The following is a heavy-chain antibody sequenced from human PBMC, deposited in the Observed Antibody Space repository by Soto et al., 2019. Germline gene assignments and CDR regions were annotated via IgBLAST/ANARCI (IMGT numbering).Heavy chain of an antibody. Sequence: PGQSLKISWKGSGYSFTNYWIAWVRQMPGKGLEWMGIIYPGDSDTRYSPSFQGQVTISADKSISTAYLQWSSLKASDTAMYYCARYSGWGTSPLSNDMDVWGQGTTVTVSS. CDR2: IYPGDSDT. J-gene: IGHJ6*02. D-gene: IGHD1-26*01. CDR1: GYSFTNYW. V-gene: IGHV5-51*01. CDR3: ARYSGWGTSPLSNDMDV.